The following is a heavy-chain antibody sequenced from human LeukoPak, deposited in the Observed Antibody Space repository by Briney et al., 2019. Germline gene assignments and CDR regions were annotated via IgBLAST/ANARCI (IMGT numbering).Heavy chain of an antibody. Sequence: SETLSLTCNVSGGSISSRSYDWGWILQPPGKGLEWFGSIYFSGTTYYNPSLKSRVTISVDTAKNQFSLKLGSVTAADTAVYYCARQGGYCTNTSCRLCCMDVWGKGTTVIVSS. CDR2: IYFSGTT. CDR1: GGSISSRSYD. V-gene: IGHV4-39*01. CDR3: ARQGGYCTNTSCRLCCMDV. J-gene: IGHJ6*03. D-gene: IGHD2-2*01.